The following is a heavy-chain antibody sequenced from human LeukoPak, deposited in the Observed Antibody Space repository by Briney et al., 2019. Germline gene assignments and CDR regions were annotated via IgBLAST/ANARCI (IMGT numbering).Heavy chain of an antibody. V-gene: IGHV3-53*01. CDR2: IYSGGST. CDR3: ARDLHY. Sequence: PTGGSLRLSCAASGFTFSSHWMSWVRQAPGKGLEWVSVIYSGGSTYYADSVKGRFTISRDNSKNTLYLQMNSLRTEDTAAYYCARDLHYWGQGTLVTVSS. J-gene: IGHJ4*02. CDR1: GFTFSSHW.